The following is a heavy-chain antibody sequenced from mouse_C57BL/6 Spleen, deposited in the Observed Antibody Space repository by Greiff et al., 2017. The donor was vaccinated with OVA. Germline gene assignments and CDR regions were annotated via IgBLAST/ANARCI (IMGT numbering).Heavy chain of an antibody. J-gene: IGHJ2*01. CDR3: AAKAPYYFDY. CDR2: IHPNSGST. Sequence: VQLQQPGAELVKPGASVKLSCKASGYTFTSYWMHWVKQRPGQGLEWIGMIHPNSGSTNYNEKFKSKATLTVDKSSGTAYMQLSSLTSEDSAVYYCAAKAPYYFDYWGQGTTLTVSS. CDR1: GYTFTSYW. D-gene: IGHD3-2*02. V-gene: IGHV1-64*01.